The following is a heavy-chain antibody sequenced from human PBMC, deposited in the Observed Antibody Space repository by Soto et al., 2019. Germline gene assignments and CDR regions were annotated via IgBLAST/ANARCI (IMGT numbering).Heavy chain of an antibody. CDR2: IKSKTEGGTI. V-gene: IGHV3-15*01. CDR3: NTGGGTIDY. Sequence: EVQLVESGGGFVKPGGSLRLSCVVSGFTFTNAWMSWVRQAPGKGLEWVGRIKSKTEGGTIDYADPVKGRFTTSRDDSRNTGYQEVNSLKTKDTGLYSCNTGGGTIDYWGQGTLVTVSS. D-gene: IGHD3-16*01. J-gene: IGHJ4*02. CDR1: GFTFTNAW.